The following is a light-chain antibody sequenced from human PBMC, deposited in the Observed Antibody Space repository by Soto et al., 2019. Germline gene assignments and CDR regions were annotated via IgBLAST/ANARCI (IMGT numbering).Light chain of an antibody. CDR2: DAS. V-gene: IGKV3-11*01. Sequence: EIVLTQSPATLSLSPGEIATLSCRASQSVSSYLAWYQQKPGQAPRRLLYDASNRATGITARFSGSGSWTDFTLTISSLEPEDFAVYYCQQRSNWPSLTFGGGTKVEIK. CDR3: QQRSNWPSLT. J-gene: IGKJ4*01. CDR1: QSVSSY.